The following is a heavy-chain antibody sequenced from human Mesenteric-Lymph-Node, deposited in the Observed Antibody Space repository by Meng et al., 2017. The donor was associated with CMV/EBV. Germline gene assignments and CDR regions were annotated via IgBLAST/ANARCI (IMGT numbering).Heavy chain of an antibody. D-gene: IGHD2-21*01. V-gene: IGHV4-39*07. CDR3: AREALAHCGGDCSATDY. Sequence: SETLSLTCTVSGGSISSSSYYWGWIRQPPGKTREWIGTIFFTGSTNYNPSLKSRVAISVDTSKNQFSLKMTSVTAADTAVYYCAREALAHCGGDCSATDYWGQGTLVTVSS. J-gene: IGHJ4*02. CDR2: IFFTGST. CDR1: GGSISSSSYY.